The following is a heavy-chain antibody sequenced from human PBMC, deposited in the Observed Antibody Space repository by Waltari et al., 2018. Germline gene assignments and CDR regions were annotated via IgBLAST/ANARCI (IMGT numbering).Heavy chain of an antibody. CDR2: IWYDGTNK. CDR3: ARSRLVATIGGGLDY. V-gene: IGHV3-33*01. J-gene: IGHJ4*02. D-gene: IGHD5-12*01. Sequence: QVQVVESGGGVVQPERSLRPSCAASGFSFSNFGLHWVRQAPGKGPEWVAVIWYDGTNKYYGDSVKGRFTISRDNSKNTVYLQMNSLRAEDTAVYYCARSRLVATIGGGLDYWGQGTLVTVSS. CDR1: GFSFSNFG.